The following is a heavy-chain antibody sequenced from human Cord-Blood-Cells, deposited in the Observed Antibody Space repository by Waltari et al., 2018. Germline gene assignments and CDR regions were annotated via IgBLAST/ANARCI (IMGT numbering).Heavy chain of an antibody. J-gene: IGHJ3*02. V-gene: IGHV5-51*01. CDR1: GYSFTSYW. D-gene: IGHD6-13*01. CDR3: ARHVLAAAGTEHDAFDI. CDR2: LYPGDSDT. Sequence: EVQLVQSGAELKKPGESLKISCKGSGYSFTSYWIGWVRQMHGKGLEWMGILYPGDSDTRYSPSFQGQVTISADKSISTAYLQWSSLKASDTAMYYCARHVLAAAGTEHDAFDIWGQGTMVTVSS.